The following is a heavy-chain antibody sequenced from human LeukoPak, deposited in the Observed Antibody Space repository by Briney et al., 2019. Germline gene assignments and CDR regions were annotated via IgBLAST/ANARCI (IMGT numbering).Heavy chain of an antibody. CDR3: ARVLGIAARYYYYYYMDV. Sequence: GASVKVSCKASGYTFTGYYVHWVRQAPGQGLEWMGWINPNSGGTNYAQKFQGRVTMTRDTSISTAYMELSRLRSDDTAVYYCARVLGIAARYYYYYYMDVWGKGTTVTVSS. D-gene: IGHD6-6*01. J-gene: IGHJ6*03. CDR1: GYTFTGYY. V-gene: IGHV1-2*02. CDR2: INPNSGGT.